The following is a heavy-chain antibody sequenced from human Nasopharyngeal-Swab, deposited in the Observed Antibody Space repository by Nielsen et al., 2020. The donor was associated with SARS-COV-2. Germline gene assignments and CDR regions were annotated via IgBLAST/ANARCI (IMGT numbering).Heavy chain of an antibody. CDR1: GGSISSSSYY. CDR3: ARGGYSYGFDY. Sequence: SETLSLTCTVSGGSISSSSYYWGWIRQPPGKGLEWIGIIYYSGSTYYNPSLKSRVTISVDTSKNQFSLKLSSVTAADTAVYYCARGGYSYGFDYWGQGTLVTVSS. J-gene: IGHJ4*02. D-gene: IGHD5-18*01. CDR2: IYYSGST. V-gene: IGHV4-39*01.